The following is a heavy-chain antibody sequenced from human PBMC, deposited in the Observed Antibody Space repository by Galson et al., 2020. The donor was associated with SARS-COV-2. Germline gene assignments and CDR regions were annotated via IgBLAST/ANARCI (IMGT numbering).Heavy chain of an antibody. D-gene: IGHD4-17*01. CDR2: ISSSSSYI. CDR1: GFTFSSYS. V-gene: IGHV3-21*01. Sequence: GGSLRLSCAASGFTFSSYSMNWVRQAPGKGLEWVSSISSSSSYIYYADSVKGRFTISRDNAKNSLYLQMNSLRAEDTAVYYCASHYGDYLYYYYYGMDVWGQGTTVTVSS. CDR3: ASHYGDYLYYYYYGMDV. J-gene: IGHJ6*02.